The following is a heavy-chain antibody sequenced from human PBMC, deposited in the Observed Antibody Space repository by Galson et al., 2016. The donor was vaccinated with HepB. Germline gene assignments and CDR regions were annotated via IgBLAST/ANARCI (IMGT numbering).Heavy chain of an antibody. Sequence: SLRLSCAASGFIFSDYGMHWVRQAPGKGLEWVAVIWNDGSNKYYVDSVKGRFTISRDNSKNTLDLQVNILNVEDTAVYYCVRDKEGGYGFDYWGQGILVTVSS. D-gene: IGHD5-12*01. J-gene: IGHJ4*01. CDR1: GFIFSDYG. CDR3: VRDKEGGYGFDY. CDR2: IWNDGSNK. V-gene: IGHV3-33*01.